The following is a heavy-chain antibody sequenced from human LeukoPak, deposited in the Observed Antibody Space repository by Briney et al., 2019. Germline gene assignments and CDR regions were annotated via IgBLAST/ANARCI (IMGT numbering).Heavy chain of an antibody. CDR1: GFTFSSYA. V-gene: IGHV3-23*01. Sequence: GGSLRLSCAASGFTFSSYAMSWVRQAPGKGLEWVSAISGSGGSTYYADSVKGRFTISRDNSKNTLYLQMHSPRAEDTAVYYCAKDLDDGVATNYYYGMDVWGQGTTVTVSS. CDR2: ISGSGGST. CDR3: AKDLDDGVATNYYYGMDV. D-gene: IGHD3/OR15-3a*01. J-gene: IGHJ6*02.